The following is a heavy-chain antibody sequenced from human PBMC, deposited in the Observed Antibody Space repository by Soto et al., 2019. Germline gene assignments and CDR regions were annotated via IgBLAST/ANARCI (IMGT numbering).Heavy chain of an antibody. D-gene: IGHD6-13*01. V-gene: IGHV4-4*02. CDR1: GDSISAANW. J-gene: IGHJ4*02. CDR3: ARTEAAAGDFDL. Sequence: SETLSLTCAVSGDSISAANWWSWIRQPPGQGLVWIGEVSHDGRTTYNPSLRSRVTISMDKSKNHFSLNLSSVTAADTAVYFCARTEAAAGDFDLWGRGTLVTVSS. CDR2: VSHDGRT.